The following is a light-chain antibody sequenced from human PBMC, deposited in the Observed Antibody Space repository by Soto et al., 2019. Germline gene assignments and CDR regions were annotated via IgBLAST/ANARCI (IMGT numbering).Light chain of an antibody. J-gene: IGKJ4*01. Sequence: DIQMTQSPSTLSASIGDRVTITCRASHSIDNYLSWYQQKPGKAPKLLIYAASNLQRGVSSRFSGRKSGTQFTLTIDSLQPEDFATYYCQQVKSYPRTFGGGTKVDIK. CDR2: AAS. CDR1: HSIDNY. CDR3: QQVKSYPRT. V-gene: IGKV1-9*01.